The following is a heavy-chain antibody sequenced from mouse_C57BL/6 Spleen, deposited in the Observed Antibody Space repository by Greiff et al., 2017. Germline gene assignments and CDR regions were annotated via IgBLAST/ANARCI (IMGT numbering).Heavy chain of an antibody. CDR2: ISDGGSYT. D-gene: IGHD1-1*01. CDR3: ARDYYGSSLYAMDY. CDR1: GFTFSSYA. V-gene: IGHV5-4*01. J-gene: IGHJ4*01. Sequence: EVQLVESGGGLVKPGGSLKLSCAASGFTFSSYAMSWVRQTPEKRLEWVATISDGGSYTYYPDNVKGRFTISRDNAKNNLYLQMSHLKSEDTAMYYGARDYYGSSLYAMDYWGQGTSVTVSS.